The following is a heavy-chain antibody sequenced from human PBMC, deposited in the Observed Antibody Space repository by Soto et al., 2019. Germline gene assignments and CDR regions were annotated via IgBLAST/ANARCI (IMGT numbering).Heavy chain of an antibody. CDR2: IRSKAYGGTT. V-gene: IGHV3-49*03. CDR3: ARGDYYYGMDV. CDR1: GFTFGDYA. J-gene: IGHJ6*02. Sequence: PVGSLRLSCTASGFTFGDYAMSWFREAPVNGLEWVGFIRSKAYGGTTEYAASVKGRFTISRDDSKSIAYLQMNSLKTEDTAVYYCARGDYYYGMDVWGQGTTVTVSS. D-gene: IGHD3-10*01.